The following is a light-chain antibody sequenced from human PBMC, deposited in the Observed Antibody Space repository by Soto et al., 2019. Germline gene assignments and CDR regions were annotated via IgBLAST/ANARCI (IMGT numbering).Light chain of an antibody. CDR3: GTWYSSLSAFV. Sequence: QSVLTQPPSVSAAPGQKVTISCSGSTSNVGNNYVSWYQQLPGTAPKLLIFENNKRPSGIPDRFSGSKSGTSATLGITGLQTGDAADYYCGTWYSSLSAFVFGAGTKLTVL. CDR2: ENN. J-gene: IGLJ1*01. CDR1: TSNVGNNY. V-gene: IGLV1-51*01.